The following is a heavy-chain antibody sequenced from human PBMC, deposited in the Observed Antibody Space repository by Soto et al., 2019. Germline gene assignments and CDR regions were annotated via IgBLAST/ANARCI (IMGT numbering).Heavy chain of an antibody. J-gene: IGHJ3*02. D-gene: IGHD2-2*01. CDR2: ISWNSGSI. Sequence: EVQLVESGGGLGQPGRSLRLSCAASGFTFDDYAMHWVRQAPGKGLEWVSGISWNSGSIGYADSVKGRFTISRDNAKNSLYLQMNSLRAEDTALYYCAKSGESIVVVPAAKVFDIWGQGTMVTVSS. CDR1: GFTFDDYA. V-gene: IGHV3-9*01. CDR3: AKSGESIVVVPAAKVFDI.